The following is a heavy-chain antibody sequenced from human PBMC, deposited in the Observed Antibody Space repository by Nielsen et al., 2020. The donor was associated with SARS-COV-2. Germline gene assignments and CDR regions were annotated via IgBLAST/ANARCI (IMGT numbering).Heavy chain of an antibody. CDR1: GFTFSSYG. CDR2: IWYDGSNK. V-gene: IGHV3-33*01. CDR3: ARERGVVAARPVPDYYYGMDV. J-gene: IGHJ6*02. D-gene: IGHD6-6*01. Sequence: GESLKISCAASGFTFSSYGMHWVRQAPGKGLEWVAVIWYDGSNKYYADSVKGRFTISRDNSKNTLYLQMNSLRAEDTAVYYCARERGVVAARPVPDYYYGMDVWGQGTTVTVSS.